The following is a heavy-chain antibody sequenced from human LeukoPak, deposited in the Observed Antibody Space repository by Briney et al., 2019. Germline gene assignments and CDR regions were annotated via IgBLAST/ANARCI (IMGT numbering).Heavy chain of an antibody. CDR1: GFTFSSYS. V-gene: IGHV3-30-3*01. CDR3: ARDLTILYYYYYGMDV. D-gene: IGHD3-3*01. Sequence: PGGSLRLSCAASGFTFSSYSMHWVRQAPGKGPEWVAAISYDGSNKYYADSVKGRFTISRDNSKNTLYLQMNSLRAEDTAMYYCARDLTILYYYYYGMDVWGQGTTVTVSS. CDR2: ISYDGSNK. J-gene: IGHJ6*02.